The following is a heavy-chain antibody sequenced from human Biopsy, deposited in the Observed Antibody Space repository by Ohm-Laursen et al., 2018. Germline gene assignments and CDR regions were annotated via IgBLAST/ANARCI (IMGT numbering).Heavy chain of an antibody. CDR2: IYNSETT. Sequence: GTLSLTCTVSGDSISTSTTYYWAWLRQPPGKGLEWIGSIYNSETTFYNPSLKSRVAISVDTSTNQFSLKVSSVTAADTALYYCARGSNWNDWSFDYWGQGTVVTVPS. J-gene: IGHJ4*02. CDR3: ARGSNWNDWSFDY. CDR1: GDSISTSTTYY. V-gene: IGHV4-39*01. D-gene: IGHD1-20*01.